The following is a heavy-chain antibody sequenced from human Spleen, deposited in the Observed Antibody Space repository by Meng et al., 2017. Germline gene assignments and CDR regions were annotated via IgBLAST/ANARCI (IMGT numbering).Heavy chain of an antibody. CDR3: ARRSKYDSGAFDI. V-gene: IGHV5-51*01. CDR2: IYPGDSDT. CDR1: GYSFTKYW. J-gene: IGHJ3*02. Sequence: GESLKISCKGSGYSFTKYWIGWVRQMPGKGLEWMGLIYPGDSDTRYSPSFQGQVTISADKSISTAYLQWSSLKASDTAMYYCARRSKYDSGAFDIWGQGTMVTVSS. D-gene: IGHD3-16*01.